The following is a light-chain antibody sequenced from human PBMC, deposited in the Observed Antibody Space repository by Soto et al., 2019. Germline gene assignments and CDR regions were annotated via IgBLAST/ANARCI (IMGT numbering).Light chain of an antibody. Sequence: DIVMNQSPLSLPVTPGEPASISCRSSQSLLHSNGYNYLDWYLQKPGQSPQLLIYLGSNRASGVPDRFSGSGAGTDFTLKISRVESEDVGLYYCMQALQTPYTFGQGTKLEIK. V-gene: IGKV2-28*01. J-gene: IGKJ2*01. CDR3: MQALQTPYT. CDR2: LGS. CDR1: QSLLHSNGYNY.